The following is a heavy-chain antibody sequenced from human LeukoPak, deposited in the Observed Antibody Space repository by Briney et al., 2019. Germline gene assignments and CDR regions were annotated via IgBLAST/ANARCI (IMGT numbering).Heavy chain of an antibody. J-gene: IGHJ4*02. Sequence: ASVTVSCKGSGYTFTSYDIHWVRQATGQGLEWMGWVNPNSGNSGSARKFRDRVTITRDTSTGRVYLELRSLRSEDTAIYYCARGSTYDFWSAYTLYYFDYWGQGTLVAVSS. CDR3: ARGSTYDFWSAYTLYYFDY. D-gene: IGHD3-3*01. CDR2: VNPNSGNS. CDR1: GYTFTSYD. V-gene: IGHV1-8*01.